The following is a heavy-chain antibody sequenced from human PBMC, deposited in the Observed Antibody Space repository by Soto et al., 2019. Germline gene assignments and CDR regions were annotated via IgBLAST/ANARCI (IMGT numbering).Heavy chain of an antibody. CDR2: ISAYYGDT. CDR3: WRESEPMRTIVTLAY. V-gene: IGHV1-18*01. D-gene: IGHD2-15*01. J-gene: IGHJ4*02. CDR1: GYTFTTYG. Sequence: QVQMVQSANEVKRPGASVKVSCKASGYTFTTYGISWVRQAPGQGLEWMGWISAYYGDTKYAPEVQGRVTLTRDISTNTAYMELRNLRSDDTAMYFCWRESEPMRTIVTLAYWGQGTLVSVSS.